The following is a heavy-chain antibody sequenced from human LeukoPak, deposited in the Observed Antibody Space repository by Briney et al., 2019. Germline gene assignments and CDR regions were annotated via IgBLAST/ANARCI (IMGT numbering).Heavy chain of an antibody. Sequence: SQTLSLTCSVSGDSISSGGFYWPWIRQHPEKGLEWIGYIYSTGTTYYNPSLTSRLTMSLDTSKNQFSLKVTSVTAADTAVYFCARDRPDSTSPTTVGRFDPWGQGTLVTVSP. CDR1: GDSISSGGFY. D-gene: IGHD2-2*01. J-gene: IGHJ5*02. CDR2: IYSTGTT. CDR3: ARDRPDSTSPTTVGRFDP. V-gene: IGHV4-31*03.